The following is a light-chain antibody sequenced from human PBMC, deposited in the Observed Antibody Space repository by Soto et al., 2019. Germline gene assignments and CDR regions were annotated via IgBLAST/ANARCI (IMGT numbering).Light chain of an antibody. V-gene: IGLV2-11*01. Sequence: QSALTQPRSVSGSPGQSVTISCTGTSSDVGGYNYVSWYQQHPGKAPKLMIYDVSKRPSGVPDRFSGSKSGNPASLTISGLQAEDEADHYCCSYAGSYTLVVFGGGTKLTVL. J-gene: IGLJ2*01. CDR2: DVS. CDR1: SSDVGGYNY. CDR3: CSYAGSYTLVV.